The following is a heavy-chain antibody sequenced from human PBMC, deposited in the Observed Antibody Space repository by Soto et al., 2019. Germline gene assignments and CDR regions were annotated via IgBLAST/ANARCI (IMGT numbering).Heavy chain of an antibody. D-gene: IGHD2-15*01. CDR3: AGIPGGY. V-gene: IGHV4-4*07. CDR2: IYASGGT. J-gene: IGHJ4*02. Sequence: QVQLRESGPALVKPSETLSLSCTVSGASISGFYWSWIRQPAGKGLEWIGRIYASGGTTYHPSLKSRATISLDTSKNQFSLKLTSVTAADTAVYYCAGIPGGYWGQGTLVTVSS. CDR1: GASISGFY.